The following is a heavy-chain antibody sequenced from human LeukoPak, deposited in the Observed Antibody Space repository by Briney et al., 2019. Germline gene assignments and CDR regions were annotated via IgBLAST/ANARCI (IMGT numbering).Heavy chain of an antibody. CDR3: AKRYFDY. Sequence: GGSLRLSCAASGFTFDDYAMHWVRQAPGKGLEWVSGISWNSGSIGYADSVKGRFTISRDNAKNSLYLQMNSLRAEDTAVYYCAKRYFDYWGQGTLVTVSS. CDR1: GFTFDDYA. CDR2: ISWNSGSI. V-gene: IGHV3-9*01. J-gene: IGHJ4*02.